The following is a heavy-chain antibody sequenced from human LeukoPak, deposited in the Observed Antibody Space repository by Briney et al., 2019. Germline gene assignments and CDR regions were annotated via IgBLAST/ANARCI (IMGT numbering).Heavy chain of an antibody. J-gene: IGHJ6*02. CDR3: ARKRGGLYGMDV. CDR2: INHNGNVN. CDR1: GFTFSSYW. V-gene: IGHV3-7*01. Sequence: GGSLRLSCAASGFTFSSYWMNWARQAPGKGLEWVASINHNGNVNYYVDSVKGRFTISRDNAKNSLYLQMNSLRAEDTAVYYCARKRGGLYGMDVWGQGTTVTVSS. D-gene: IGHD3/OR15-3a*01.